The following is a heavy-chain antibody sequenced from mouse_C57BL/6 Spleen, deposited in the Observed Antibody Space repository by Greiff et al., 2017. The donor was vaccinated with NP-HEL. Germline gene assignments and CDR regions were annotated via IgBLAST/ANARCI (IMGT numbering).Heavy chain of an antibody. J-gene: IGHJ3*01. D-gene: IGHD1-1*01. Sequence: QVQLQQSGAELVRPGTSVKMSCKASGYTFTNYWIGWAKQRPGHGLEWIGDIYPGGGYTKYNEKFKGKATLTADKSSSTAYMQFSSLTSEDSAIYYCARTYYDEFSFAYWGQGTLVTVSA. CDR2: IYPGGGYT. CDR3: ARTYYDEFSFAY. CDR1: GYTFTNYW. V-gene: IGHV1-63*01.